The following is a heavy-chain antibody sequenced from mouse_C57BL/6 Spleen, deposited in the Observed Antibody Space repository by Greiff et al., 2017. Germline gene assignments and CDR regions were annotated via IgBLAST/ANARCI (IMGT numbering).Heavy chain of an antibody. CDR1: GYSITSGYY. Sequence: EVQLQQSGPGLVKPSQSLSLTCSVTGYSITSGYYWNWIRQFPGNKLEWMGYISYDGSNNYNPSLKNRISITRDTSKNQFFLKLNSVTTEDTATXYCASYYDYAWFAYWGQGTLVTVSA. J-gene: IGHJ3*01. CDR3: ASYYDYAWFAY. CDR2: ISYDGSN. V-gene: IGHV3-6*01. D-gene: IGHD2-4*01.